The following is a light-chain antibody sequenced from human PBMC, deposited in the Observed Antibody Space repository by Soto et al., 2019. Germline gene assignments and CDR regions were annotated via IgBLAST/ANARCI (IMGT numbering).Light chain of an antibody. Sequence: EIVKTQSPGSLSLSPGERATLPCRASQSVSRNLAWYQQKPGQAPRLVIYGAATRANGIPARFSGSGSGTELTLTISSLQSEDFAVYYCQQYNDWPTITFGQGTRLEIK. CDR1: QSVSRN. CDR2: GAA. CDR3: QQYNDWPTIT. V-gene: IGKV3-15*01. J-gene: IGKJ5*01.